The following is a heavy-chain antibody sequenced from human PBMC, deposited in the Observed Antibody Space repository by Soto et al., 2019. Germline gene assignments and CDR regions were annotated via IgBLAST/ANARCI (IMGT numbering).Heavy chain of an antibody. CDR1: GFTLTSYG. V-gene: IGHV3-23*01. CDR3: AKDGTTTGIHYYAMDV. J-gene: IGHJ6*02. CDR2: IGRGGDT. D-gene: IGHD1-1*01. Sequence: GGSLRLSCEVSGFTLTSYGMNWVRQAPDKGLEWVSTIGRGGDTYYADSVKGRFTISRDNSKNTLFLQMNSLRAEDTALYFCAKDGTTTGIHYYAMDVWGQGTTVTVSS.